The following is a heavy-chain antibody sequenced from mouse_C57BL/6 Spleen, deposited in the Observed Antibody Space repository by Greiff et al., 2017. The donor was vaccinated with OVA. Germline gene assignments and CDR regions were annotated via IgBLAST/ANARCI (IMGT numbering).Heavy chain of an antibody. J-gene: IGHJ2*01. Sequence: EVKLVESGGDLVKPGGSLKLSCAASGFTFSSYGMSWVRQTPDKRLEWVATISSGGSYTYYPDSVKGRFTISRDNAKNTLYLQMSSRKSEDTAMYYCVRHDGNYSLYYFDYWGQGTTLTVSS. V-gene: IGHV5-6*01. CDR3: VRHDGNYSLYYFDY. CDR1: GFTFSSYG. D-gene: IGHD2-1*01. CDR2: ISSGGSYT.